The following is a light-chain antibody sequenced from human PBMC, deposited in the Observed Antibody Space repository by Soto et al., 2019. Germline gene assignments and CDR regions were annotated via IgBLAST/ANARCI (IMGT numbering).Light chain of an antibody. CDR1: QSVSSSY. V-gene: IGKV3-20*01. J-gene: IGKJ4*01. Sequence: EIVLTQSPGTLSLSPGERATLSCRASQSVSSSYLAWYQQKPGQAPRLLIYGASSRATVIPDRFSGSGSETAFTLTISRPEPEDFAVYYCQKYGTSPPFLTFGGGTKVEIK. CDR3: QKYGTSPPFLT. CDR2: GAS.